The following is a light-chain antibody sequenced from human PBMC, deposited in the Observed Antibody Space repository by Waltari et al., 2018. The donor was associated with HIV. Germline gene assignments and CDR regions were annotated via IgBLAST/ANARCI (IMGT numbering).Light chain of an antibody. V-gene: IGLV3-25*03. CDR1: SLANQY. CDR2: KDP. J-gene: IGLJ2*01. CDR3: QSGEDSGPHIL. Sequence: SSELAQPPSVSVSPGQTARLTLSGDSLANQYAFVYQQRPGQAPLLVIYKDPKRPSGIPGRFAGSSSGTTVTLTISGVQAEDEADYYCQSGEDSGPHILFGGGTKLTVL.